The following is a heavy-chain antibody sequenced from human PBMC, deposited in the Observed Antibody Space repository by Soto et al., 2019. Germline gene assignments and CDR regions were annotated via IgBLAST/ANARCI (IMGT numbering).Heavy chain of an antibody. J-gene: IGHJ5*02. D-gene: IGHD6-13*01. CDR2: ISSNSAYL. Sequence: NWLIQPLGKGLEWVSTISSNSAYLYYTDELRGRFTISRDNAKNSLHLQMNSLRAEDTAVYYCTRDASRGSSARGWFDPWAREPWSPSP. V-gene: IGHV3-21*01. CDR3: TRDASRGSSARGWFDP.